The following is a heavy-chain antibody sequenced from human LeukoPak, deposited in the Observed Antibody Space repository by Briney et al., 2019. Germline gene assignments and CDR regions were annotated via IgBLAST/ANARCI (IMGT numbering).Heavy chain of an antibody. V-gene: IGHV3-74*01. CDR1: GFRFSVYW. J-gene: IGHJ4*02. Sequence: PGGSLRLSCAASGFRFSVYWMHWVPQAPGKGLVWVAHINEDGTSASHADSVKGRFTISRDNAKNTLYLQMNSLTVEDTAVYYCARVPTNSYGFGQWGQGSLVTVSS. CDR3: ARVPTNSYGFGQ. CDR2: INEDGTSA. D-gene: IGHD5-18*01.